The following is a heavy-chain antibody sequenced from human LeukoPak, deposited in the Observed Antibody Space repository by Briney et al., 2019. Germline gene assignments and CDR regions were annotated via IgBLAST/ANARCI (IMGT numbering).Heavy chain of an antibody. CDR3: ARSLDSSGYLLENWFDP. CDR2: ISTSSITK. D-gene: IGHD3-22*01. V-gene: IGHV3-48*01. J-gene: IGHJ5*02. Sequence: GGSLRLSCAASGFTLSNYNMNWVRQAPGKGLEWVSYISTSSITKYYADSVKGRFAISRDNARNSLYLQMNSLKASDTAMYYCARSLDSSGYLLENWFDPWGQGTLVTVSS. CDR1: GFTLSNYN.